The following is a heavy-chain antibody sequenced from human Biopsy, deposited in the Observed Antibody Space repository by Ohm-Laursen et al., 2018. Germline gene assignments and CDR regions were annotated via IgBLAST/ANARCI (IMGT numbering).Heavy chain of an antibody. V-gene: IGHV4-34*01. CDR1: GGSFSGYY. CDR2: INHRGST. CDR3: ARAVDYYDPYYYYGLDV. Sequence: GTLSLTWAVYGGSFSGYYWSWIRQPPGKGLEWIGEINHRGSTNYNPSLKSRVTISVDTSKNQFSLKPRSVTAADTAVYYCARAVDYYDPYYYYGLDVWGQGTTVTVSS. D-gene: IGHD3-16*01. J-gene: IGHJ6*02.